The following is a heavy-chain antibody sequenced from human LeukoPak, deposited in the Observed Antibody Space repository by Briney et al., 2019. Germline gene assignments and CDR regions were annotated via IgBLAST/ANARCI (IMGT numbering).Heavy chain of an antibody. CDR1: GFTFDDYA. D-gene: IGHD6-13*01. J-gene: IGHJ6*02. Sequence: GGSLRLSCAASGFTFDDYAMHWARQAPGKGLEWVSGISWNSGSIGYADSVKGRFTISRDNAKNSLYLQMNSLRDEDTAVYYCAKYKGAALYYHYGMDVWGQGTTVIVSS. CDR3: AKYKGAALYYHYGMDV. V-gene: IGHV3-9*01. CDR2: ISWNSGSI.